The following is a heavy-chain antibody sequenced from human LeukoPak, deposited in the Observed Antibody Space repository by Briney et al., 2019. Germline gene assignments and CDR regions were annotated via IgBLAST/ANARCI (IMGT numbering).Heavy chain of an antibody. CDR2: IYYSGST. D-gene: IGHD3-22*01. J-gene: IGHJ4*02. V-gene: IGHV4-30-4*01. CDR3: ARGQWLPVFDF. Sequence: SQTLSLTCTVSDGSISSGDYYWSWIRQPPGKGLEWIGYIYYSGSTKYNPSLKSRVTISVDTSKNHFSLKLSSVTAADTAVYYCARGQWLPVFDFWGQGTLVTVSS. CDR1: DGSISSGDYY.